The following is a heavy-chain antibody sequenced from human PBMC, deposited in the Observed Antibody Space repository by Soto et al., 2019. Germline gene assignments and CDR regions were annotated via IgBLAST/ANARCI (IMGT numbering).Heavy chain of an antibody. CDR1: GGTFSSYA. D-gene: IGHD1-1*01. CDR2: IIPIFGTA. CDR3: ARERTGTTSMDV. V-gene: IGHV1-69*13. J-gene: IGHJ6*02. Sequence: SVKVSCTASGGTFSSYAISWVRQAPGQGLEWMGGIIPIFGTANYAQKFQGRVTITADESTSTAYMELSSLRSEDTAVYYCARERTGTTSMDVWGQGTTVTVSS.